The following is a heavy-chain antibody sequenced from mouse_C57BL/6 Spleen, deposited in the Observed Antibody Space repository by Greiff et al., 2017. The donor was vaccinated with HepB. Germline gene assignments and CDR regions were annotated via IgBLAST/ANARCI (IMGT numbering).Heavy chain of an antibody. Sequence: VQLQQPGAELVKPGASVKMSCKASGYTFTSYWITWVKQRPGQGLEWIGDIYPGSGSTNYNEKFKSKATLTVDTSSSTAYMQLSSLTSGDSAVYYCARRGTGTMWRFAYWGQGTLVTVSA. D-gene: IGHD4-1*01. CDR2: IYPGSGST. CDR1: GYTFTSYW. J-gene: IGHJ3*01. V-gene: IGHV1-55*01. CDR3: ARRGTGTMWRFAY.